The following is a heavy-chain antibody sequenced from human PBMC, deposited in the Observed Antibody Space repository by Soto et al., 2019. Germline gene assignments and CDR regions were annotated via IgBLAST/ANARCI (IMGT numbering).Heavy chain of an antibody. J-gene: IGHJ5*02. Sequence: SETLSLTCTVSGGSISSGDYYWSWIRQPPGKGLEWIGYISYRGTTYYNPSLKSQVTVSVDTSKNQFSLKLSSVTAADTAVYYCARHPSDFWFDPWGQGTLVTVSS. CDR2: ISYRGTT. V-gene: IGHV4-30-4*01. CDR3: ARHPSDFWFDP. D-gene: IGHD2-21*02. CDR1: GGSISSGDYY.